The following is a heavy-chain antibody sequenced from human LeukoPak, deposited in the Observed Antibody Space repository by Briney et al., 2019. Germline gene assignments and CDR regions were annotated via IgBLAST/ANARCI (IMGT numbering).Heavy chain of an antibody. J-gene: IGHJ5*02. CDR1: GYTFTSHD. Sequence: GASVNVSCKASGYTFTSHDINWVRQATGQGLEWMGWMNPNSGNTGYAQKFQGRVTMTRNTSISTAYMELSSLRSEDTAVYYCARDYYGSRSSAFDPWGQGTLVTVSS. D-gene: IGHD3-10*01. CDR3: ARDYYGSRSSAFDP. V-gene: IGHV1-8*01. CDR2: MNPNSGNT.